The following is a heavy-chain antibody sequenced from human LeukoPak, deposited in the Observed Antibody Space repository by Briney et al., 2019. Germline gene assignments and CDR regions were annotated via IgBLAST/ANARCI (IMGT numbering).Heavy chain of an antibody. V-gene: IGHV4-59*01. J-gene: IGHJ4*02. CDR3: ARGVYIAAAQYAY. D-gene: IGHD6-13*01. CDR2: IYYSGTT. CDR1: GGSISTYF. Sequence: PSETLSPTCTVSGGSISTYFWSWIRQPAGKGLEWIGYIYYSGTTNYNPSLKSRVTISVDTSKNQFSLKLSSVTAADTAVYYCARGVYIAAAQYAYWGQGTLVTVSS.